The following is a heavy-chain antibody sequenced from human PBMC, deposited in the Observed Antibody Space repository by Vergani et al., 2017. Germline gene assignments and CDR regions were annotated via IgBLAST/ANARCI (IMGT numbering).Heavy chain of an antibody. Sequence: QVQLQESGPGLVKPSETLSLTCPVSGDSVISTDYHWGGIRQPPGKGLVWIGSMDYSGSTSYNPSLESRISISFETPKNQFSLRLTSVTAADTAVYYCASKRGACRAAYCHSYDFWGPGTLVGVSS. J-gene: IGHJ4*02. V-gene: IGHV4-39*01. CDR3: ASKRGACRAAYCHSYDF. CDR2: MDYSGST. D-gene: IGHD2-15*01. CDR1: GDSVISTDYH.